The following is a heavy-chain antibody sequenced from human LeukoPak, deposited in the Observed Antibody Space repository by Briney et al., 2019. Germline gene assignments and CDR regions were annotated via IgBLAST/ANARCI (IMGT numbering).Heavy chain of an antibody. CDR1: GGSIRSYY. CDR2: IYYSGST. V-gene: IGHV4-59*01. D-gene: IGHD3-22*01. CDR3: ARDKKDYYDSSGYYYFAFDI. Sequence: SETLSLTCTVSGGSIRSYYWSWIRQPPGKGLEWIGYIYYSGSTNYNPSLKSRVTISVDTSKNQFSLKLSSVTAANTAVYYCARDKKDYYDSSGYYYFAFDIWGQGTMANVSS. J-gene: IGHJ3*02.